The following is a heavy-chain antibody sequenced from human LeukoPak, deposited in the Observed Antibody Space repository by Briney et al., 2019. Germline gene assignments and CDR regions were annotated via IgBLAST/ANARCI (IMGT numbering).Heavy chain of an antibody. CDR3: TRDPQIDY. V-gene: IGHV3-49*04. CDR2: IRTTSYGGTT. Sequence: GGSLRLTCAGSGFTFGDYAMSWVRQAPGKGLEWIGFIRTTSYGGTTEYAASVKGRFTISRDDSKSIAYLQMNSLKTEDTAVYYCTRDPQIDYWGQGTLVTVSS. J-gene: IGHJ4*02. CDR1: GFTFGDYA.